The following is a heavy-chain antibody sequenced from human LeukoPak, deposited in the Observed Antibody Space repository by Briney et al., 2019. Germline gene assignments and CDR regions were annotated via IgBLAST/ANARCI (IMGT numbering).Heavy chain of an antibody. CDR2: ISGSGGST. CDR3: AKDTALDYDSSGYYGVDAFDI. V-gene: IGHV3-23*01. J-gene: IGHJ3*02. D-gene: IGHD3-22*01. Sequence: PGGSLRLSCAASGFTFTSYAKSWVRQAPGKGLEWVSAISGSGGSTYYADSVKGRFTISRDNSKNTLYLQMNSLRAEDTAVYYCAKDTALDYDSSGYYGVDAFDIWGQGTMVTVSS. CDR1: GFTFTSYA.